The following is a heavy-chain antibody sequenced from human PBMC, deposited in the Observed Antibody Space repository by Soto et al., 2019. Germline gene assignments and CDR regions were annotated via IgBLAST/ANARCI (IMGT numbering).Heavy chain of an antibody. CDR3: AREGVAPYYYYGMDV. CDR1: GYAFTRSG. J-gene: IGHJ6*02. V-gene: IGHV1-18*01. D-gene: IGHD5-12*01. Sequence: QVQLLQSGVEVKKPGASVKVSCRASGYAFTRSGISWVRQAPGQGLEGMGGISTYNGETNYAQTFQGKVTMTTDTTTSTVHMEVRSLRSDDTAVYYCAREGVAPYYYYGMDVWGQGTPVTVSS. CDR2: ISTYNGET.